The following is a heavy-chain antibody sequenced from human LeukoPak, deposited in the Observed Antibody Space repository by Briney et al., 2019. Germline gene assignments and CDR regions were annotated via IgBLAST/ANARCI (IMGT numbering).Heavy chain of an antibody. V-gene: IGHV4-59*08. CDR2: IYYSGST. D-gene: IGHD3-22*01. Sequence: SETLSLTCTVSGGSISSYYWSWIRQPPGKGLEWIGYIYYSGSTSYNPPLKSRVTISVDTSKNQFSLKLSSVTAADTAVYYCARLYYYDSSGYLGDWGQGTLVTVSS. CDR3: ARLYYYDSSGYLGD. J-gene: IGHJ4*02. CDR1: GGSISSYY.